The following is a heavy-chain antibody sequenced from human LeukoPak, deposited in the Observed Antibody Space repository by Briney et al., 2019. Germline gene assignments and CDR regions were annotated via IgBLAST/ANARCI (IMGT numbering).Heavy chain of an antibody. CDR3: ARDKGTWNDDGFDY. Sequence: SETLSLTCTVSGGSISSYYWSWIRQPAGKGLEWIGRIYISGSTNYNPSLKSRVTMSVDTSKNQFSLKLSSVTAADTAVYYCARDKGTWNDDGFDYWGQGTLVTVSS. CDR1: GGSISSYY. V-gene: IGHV4-4*07. CDR2: IYISGST. D-gene: IGHD1-1*01. J-gene: IGHJ4*02.